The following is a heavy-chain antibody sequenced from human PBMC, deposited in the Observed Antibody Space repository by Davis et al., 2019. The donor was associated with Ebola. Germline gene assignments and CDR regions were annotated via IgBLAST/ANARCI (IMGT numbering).Heavy chain of an antibody. Sequence: GESLKISCAASGFTVSSNYMSWVRQAPGKGLEWVAVIWYDGSNKYYADSVKGRFTISRDNSKNTLYLQMNSLRAEDTAVYYCARVGYYDSSGYYRSYYGMDVWGQGTTVTVSS. CDR2: IWYDGSNK. D-gene: IGHD3-22*01. CDR1: GFTVSSNY. CDR3: ARVGYYDSSGYYRSYYGMDV. V-gene: IGHV3-33*08. J-gene: IGHJ6*02.